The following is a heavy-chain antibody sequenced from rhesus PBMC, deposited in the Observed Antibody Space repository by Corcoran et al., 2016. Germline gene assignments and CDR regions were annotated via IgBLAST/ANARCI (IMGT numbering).Heavy chain of an antibody. CDR1: GFSLSTSGMG. J-gene: IGHJ4*01. V-gene: IGHV2S1*01. CDR2: IYWDDDK. CDR3: ARVWRVYEDDYGYYYSYFDY. Sequence: QVTLKESGPALVKPTQTLTLTCTFSGFSLSTSGMGVGWIRSPPGKALEWLARIYWDDDKYYSTSLKSRLTISKDTSKNQVVLTMTNMDPVDTATYYCARVWRVYEDDYGYYYSYFDYWGQGVLVTVSS. D-gene: IGHD3-9*01.